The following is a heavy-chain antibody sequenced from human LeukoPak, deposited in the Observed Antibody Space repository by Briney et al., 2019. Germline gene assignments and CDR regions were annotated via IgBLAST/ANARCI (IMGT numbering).Heavy chain of an antibody. V-gene: IGHV3-64*01. CDR1: GFTFSSYA. CDR2: ISSNGGST. J-gene: IGHJ4*02. CDR3: ANESTDY. Sequence: GGSLRLSCAASGFTFSSYAMHWVRQAPGKGLEYVSAISSNGGSTYYANSVKGRFTISRDNSKNTLYLQMGSLRAEDMAVYYCANESTDYWGQGTLVTVSS. D-gene: IGHD2-2*01.